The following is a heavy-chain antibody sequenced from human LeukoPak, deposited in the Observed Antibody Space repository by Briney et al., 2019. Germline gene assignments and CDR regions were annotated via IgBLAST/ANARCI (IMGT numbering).Heavy chain of an antibody. D-gene: IGHD3-3*01. V-gene: IGHV4-59*01. CDR1: GGSISSYY. Sequence: PSEILSLTCSVSGGSISSYYWSWIRQPPGKGLEWIGYIYYSGSTNYNPSLKSRVTISLDTSKSQFSMKLTSVTAADTAVYYCARAPIPYDRSRTDYRFDPWGQGTLVTVAS. CDR2: IYYSGST. J-gene: IGHJ5*02. CDR3: ARAPIPYDRSRTDYRFDP.